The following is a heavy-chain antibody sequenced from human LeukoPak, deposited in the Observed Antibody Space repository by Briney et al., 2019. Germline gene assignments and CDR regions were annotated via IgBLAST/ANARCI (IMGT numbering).Heavy chain of an antibody. CDR1: GGAISTYY. CDR2: IYYSGNT. D-gene: IGHD2-2*01. J-gene: IGHJ4*02. Sequence: PSETLSLTCTVSGGAISTYYWSWSRQPPGKGLEWMGYIYYSGNTYYNPSLKSRVTMSVDTSKNQFSLKLSSVTAADTAVYYCARHYQGKPAAIPFDFWGRGTLVTVSS. CDR3: ARHYQGKPAAIPFDF. V-gene: IGHV4-59*08.